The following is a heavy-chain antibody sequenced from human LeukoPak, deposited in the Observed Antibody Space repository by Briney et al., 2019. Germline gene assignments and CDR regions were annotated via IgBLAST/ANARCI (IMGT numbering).Heavy chain of an antibody. J-gene: IGHJ5*02. Sequence: GGSLRLSCAASGFTFSSYSMNWVRQAPGKGLEWVSSISSSSSYIYYADSVKGRFTISRDNAKNSLYLQMNSLRAEDTAVYYCTRVPTAVRGVTNWFDPWGQGTLVTVSS. CDR3: TRVPTAVRGVTNWFDP. V-gene: IGHV3-21*01. D-gene: IGHD3-10*01. CDR2: ISSSSSYI. CDR1: GFTFSSYS.